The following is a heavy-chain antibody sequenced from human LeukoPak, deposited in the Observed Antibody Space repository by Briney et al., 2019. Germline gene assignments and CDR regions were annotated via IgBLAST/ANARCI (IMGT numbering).Heavy chain of an antibody. CDR1: GFTFSIYA. CDR3: AKVPYSSGWNQYYFDY. D-gene: IGHD6-19*01. CDR2: ISGSGGST. Sequence: PGGSLRLSCAASGFTFSIYAMSWVRQAPGKGLEWVSAISGSGGSTYYADAVKGRFTISRDNSKNTLYLQMNSLRAEDTAVYYCAKVPYSSGWNQYYFDYWGQGTLVTVSS. V-gene: IGHV3-23*01. J-gene: IGHJ4*02.